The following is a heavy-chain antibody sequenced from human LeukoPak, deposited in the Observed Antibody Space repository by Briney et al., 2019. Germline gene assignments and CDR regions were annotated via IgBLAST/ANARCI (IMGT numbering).Heavy chain of an antibody. CDR1: GFTFTGYY. D-gene: IGHD2-21*02. CDR3: VREGNELLSKNFDY. Sequence: ASVTVSFMASGFTFTGYYIHWVRQAPGQGLAWMGYINPHSGGTNSPQKFQGRVTMTTDTSISAAYMELSSLISDDTAMYYCVREGNELLSKNFDYWGQGTLVTVSS. J-gene: IGHJ4*02. CDR2: INPHSGGT. V-gene: IGHV1-2*02.